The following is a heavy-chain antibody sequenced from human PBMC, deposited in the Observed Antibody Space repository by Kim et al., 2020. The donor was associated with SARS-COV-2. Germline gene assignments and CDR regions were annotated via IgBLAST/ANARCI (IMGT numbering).Heavy chain of an antibody. Sequence: GGSLRLSCAASGFTFSSFSMNWVRQAPGKGLEWISYMSTSGSTIYADSEKGRFTISRDNPKNSLYLQMNSLTVEDTAVYYCAMRLDYWGQRTQVAVSS. CDR3: AMRLDY. V-gene: IGHV3-48*01. CDR2: MSTSGSTI. CDR1: GFTFSSFS. J-gene: IGHJ4*02.